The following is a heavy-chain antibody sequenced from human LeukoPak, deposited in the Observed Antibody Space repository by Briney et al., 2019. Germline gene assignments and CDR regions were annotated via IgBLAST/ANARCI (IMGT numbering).Heavy chain of an antibody. Sequence: ASVKVSCKASGYTFTSYDINWVRQATGQGLEWMGWMNPNSGNTGYAQKFQGRVTMTRNTSISTAYMELSSLRSEDTAVYYCARERGGIAAAGYNWFDPWGQGTLVTVSS. CDR2: MNPNSGNT. J-gene: IGHJ5*02. CDR1: GYTFTSYD. CDR3: ARERGGIAAAGYNWFDP. D-gene: IGHD6-13*01. V-gene: IGHV1-8*01.